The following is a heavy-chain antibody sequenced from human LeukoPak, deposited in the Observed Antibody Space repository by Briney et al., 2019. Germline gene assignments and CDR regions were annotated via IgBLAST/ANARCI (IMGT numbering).Heavy chain of an antibody. CDR1: GGSISSYY. CDR3: ARVMGTAMVSSGYYFDY. J-gene: IGHJ4*02. D-gene: IGHD5-18*01. Sequence: SETLSLTCTVSGGSISSYYWSWVRQPPGKGLEWLGYIYYSGSTNYNPSLKSRVTISVDTSKIQLHLKLSSVTAADTAVYYCARVMGTAMVSSGYYFDYWGQGNLVTVSS. CDR2: IYYSGST. V-gene: IGHV4-59*01.